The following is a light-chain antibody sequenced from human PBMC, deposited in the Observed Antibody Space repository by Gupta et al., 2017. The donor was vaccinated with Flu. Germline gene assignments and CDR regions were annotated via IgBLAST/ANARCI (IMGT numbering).Light chain of an antibody. Sequence: QSALTQPASVSGSRGQSITISCTGTSSDVGGYKYVSWYQQHPGKAPKLMIYEFSNRPSGVSNRFSGSKSGNTASLTISGLQAEDDADYYCSSYTSSSTPWVFGGGTKLTVL. J-gene: IGLJ3*02. V-gene: IGLV2-14*01. CDR3: SSYTSSSTPWV. CDR1: SSDVGGYKY. CDR2: EFS.